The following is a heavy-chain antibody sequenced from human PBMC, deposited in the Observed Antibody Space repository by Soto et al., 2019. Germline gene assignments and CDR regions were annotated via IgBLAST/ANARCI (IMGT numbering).Heavy chain of an antibody. J-gene: IGHJ4*02. CDR1: GFSFSGSA. Sequence: PGGSLRLSCAASGFSFSGSAVHWVRQASGKGLEWVGRIRSKANSYATAYAASVKGRFTISRDDSKNTAYLQMNSLKTEDTAVHYCTRLTNYYDSSGYPYYFDYWGQGTHVTVSS. D-gene: IGHD3-22*01. CDR2: IRSKANSYAT. V-gene: IGHV3-73*01. CDR3: TRLTNYYDSSGYPYYFDY.